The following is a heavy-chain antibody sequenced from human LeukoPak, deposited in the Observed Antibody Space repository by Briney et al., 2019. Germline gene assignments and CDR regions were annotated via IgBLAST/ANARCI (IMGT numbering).Heavy chain of an antibody. Sequence: PSETLSLTCTVSGGSISSSSYYWGWIRQPPGKGLEWIGRIYTSGSTNYNPSLKSRVTMSVDTSKNQFSLKLSSVTAADTAVYYCARDHPWKQLRSLRYFDLWGRGTLVTASS. V-gene: IGHV4-39*07. CDR3: ARDHPWKQLRSLRYFDL. J-gene: IGHJ2*01. CDR2: IYTSGST. D-gene: IGHD6-6*01. CDR1: GGSISSSSYY.